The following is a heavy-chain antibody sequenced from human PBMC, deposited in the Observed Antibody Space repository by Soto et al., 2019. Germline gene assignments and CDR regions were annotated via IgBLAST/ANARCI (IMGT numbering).Heavy chain of an antibody. CDR2: IDPSDSYT. J-gene: IGHJ5*02. CDR1: GYRFTSYW. V-gene: IGHV5-10-1*01. Sequence: GESLKISCKGSGYRFTSYWISWVRQMPGKGLEWMGRIDPSDSYTNYNPSFQGHVTMSADKSISTAYLQWSSLKASDTDTYYCARHKDWFDPWGQGTLVTGSA. CDR3: ARHKDWFDP.